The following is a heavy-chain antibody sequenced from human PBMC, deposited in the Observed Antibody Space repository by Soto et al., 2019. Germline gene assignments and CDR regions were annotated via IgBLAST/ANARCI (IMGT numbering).Heavy chain of an antibody. V-gene: IGHV3-23*01. CDR1: GFTFSVYA. J-gene: IGHJ4*02. D-gene: IGHD3-10*01. CDR2: ISGSGDST. Sequence: EVRLLESGGGLVQPGGSLRLSCAASGFTFSVYAMSWVRQAPGKGLEWVSGISGSGDSTHYADSVKGRFTVSRDNSKSTLYLQTTSLRAEDTAIYYCTKALYGGFTYWGQGTLVTVSS. CDR3: TKALYGGFTY.